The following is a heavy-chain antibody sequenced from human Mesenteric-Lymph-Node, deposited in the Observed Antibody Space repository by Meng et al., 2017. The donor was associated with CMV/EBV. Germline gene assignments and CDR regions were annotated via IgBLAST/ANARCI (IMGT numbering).Heavy chain of an antibody. CDR3: ARDRCTDGVCHFFDY. Sequence: GGSLRLSCAAAGFTFSGYWMSWVRQAPGKGLEWVANIKQDGSEEYYVDSVKGRFTISRDNAKNTVSLQMNSLRAEDTAVYYCARDRCTDGVCHFFDYWGQGTLVTVSS. J-gene: IGHJ4*02. CDR1: GFTFSGYW. D-gene: IGHD2-8*01. CDR2: IKQDGSEE. V-gene: IGHV3-7*01.